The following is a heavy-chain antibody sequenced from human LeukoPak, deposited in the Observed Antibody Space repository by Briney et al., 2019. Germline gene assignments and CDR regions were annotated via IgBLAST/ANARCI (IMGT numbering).Heavy chain of an antibody. CDR3: AREGSASSGSQGGLDY. Sequence: GGSLRPSCAASGFTFSSYNMHWVRQAPGKGLEWVACVLYDGTTEYHADSVKGRFTISRDTSKNTLFLQMNSLRAEDTAVYFCAREGSASSGSQGGLDYWGQGTLVTVSS. V-gene: IGHV3-30-3*01. CDR2: VLYDGTTE. D-gene: IGHD6-19*01. CDR1: GFTFSSYN. J-gene: IGHJ4*02.